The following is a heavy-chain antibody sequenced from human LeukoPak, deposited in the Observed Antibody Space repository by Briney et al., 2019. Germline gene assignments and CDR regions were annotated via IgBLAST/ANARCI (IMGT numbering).Heavy chain of an antibody. CDR1: GYSISSGYY. Sequence: SETLSLTCAVSGYSISSGYYWGWIRQPPGKGLEWIGSIYHSGSTYYNPSLKSRVTISVDTSKNQFSLKLGSVTAADTAVYYCARATGRKAFDIWGQGTMVTVSS. D-gene: IGHD1-14*01. CDR3: ARATGRKAFDI. V-gene: IGHV4-38-2*01. CDR2: IYHSGST. J-gene: IGHJ3*02.